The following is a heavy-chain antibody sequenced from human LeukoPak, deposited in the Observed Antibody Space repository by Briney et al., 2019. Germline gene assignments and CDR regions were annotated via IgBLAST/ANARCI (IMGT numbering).Heavy chain of an antibody. Sequence: GGSLRLSCAASGFTFSSYAMSWVRQAPGKGLEWVSAISGSGGSTYYADSVKGRFTISRDNSENTLYLQMNSLRAEDTAVYYCAKKYSGSYYEVPIDYWGQGTLVTVSS. CDR2: ISGSGGST. D-gene: IGHD1-26*01. CDR1: GFTFSSYA. V-gene: IGHV3-23*01. J-gene: IGHJ4*02. CDR3: AKKYSGSYYEVPIDY.